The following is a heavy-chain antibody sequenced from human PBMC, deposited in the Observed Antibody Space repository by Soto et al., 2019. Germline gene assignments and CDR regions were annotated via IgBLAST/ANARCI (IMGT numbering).Heavy chain of an antibody. Sequence: GGSLRLSCAASGFTFSSYAMSWVRQAPGKGLEWVSAVSGSGGSTYYADSVKGRFTISKDNSKNTLYLQMNSLRAADTAVYYCAKDRYSSPFDPWGQGTLVTVSS. V-gene: IGHV3-23*01. D-gene: IGHD6-13*01. J-gene: IGHJ5*02. CDR1: GFTFSSYA. CDR3: AKDRYSSPFDP. CDR2: VSGSGGST.